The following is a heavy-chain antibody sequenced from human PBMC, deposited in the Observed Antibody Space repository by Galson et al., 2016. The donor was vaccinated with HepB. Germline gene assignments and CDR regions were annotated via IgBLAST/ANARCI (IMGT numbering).Heavy chain of an antibody. CDR2: IKSQNNGGAI. V-gene: IGHV3-15*01. D-gene: IGHD4-17*01. CDR3: ATDDYGNTRWGLLANPF. Sequence: SLRLSCATSGFIFSHVWMSWVRQAPGKGLEWVGRIKSQNNGGAIDYAAPVKGRFTISRDDSKNTLYLQMSRLKTEDTAVYYCATDDYGNTRWGLLANPFWVQGTIVTVSS. CDR1: GFIFSHVW. J-gene: IGHJ3*01.